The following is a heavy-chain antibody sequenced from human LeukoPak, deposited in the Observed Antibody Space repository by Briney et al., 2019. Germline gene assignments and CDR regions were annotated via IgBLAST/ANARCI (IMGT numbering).Heavy chain of an antibody. Sequence: SETLSLTCTVSGYSISSGYYWGWIRQPPGKGLEWIGSIYHSGSTYYNPSLKSRVTISVDTSKNQFSLKLSSVTAADTAVYYCASYDSSGYYYGDDAFDIWGQGTMVTVSS. D-gene: IGHD3-22*01. CDR2: IYHSGST. V-gene: IGHV4-38-2*02. CDR3: ASYDSSGYYYGDDAFDI. CDR1: GYSISSGYY. J-gene: IGHJ3*02.